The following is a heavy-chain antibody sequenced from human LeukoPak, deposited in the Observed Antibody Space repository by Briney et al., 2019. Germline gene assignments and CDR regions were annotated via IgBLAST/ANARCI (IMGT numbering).Heavy chain of an antibody. J-gene: IGHJ4*02. CDR3: TPTTVTTRTIDF. CDR2: IRNKAYGGTT. Sequence: TGGSLRLSCTASGFTFGDYAMSWVRQAPGKGLEWVGFIRNKAYGGTTEYAASVKCRFTISRDDSKSIAYLQMNSLKMEDTAVYYCTPTTVTTRTIDFWGQGTLVTVSS. V-gene: IGHV3-49*04. D-gene: IGHD4-17*01. CDR1: GFTFGDYA.